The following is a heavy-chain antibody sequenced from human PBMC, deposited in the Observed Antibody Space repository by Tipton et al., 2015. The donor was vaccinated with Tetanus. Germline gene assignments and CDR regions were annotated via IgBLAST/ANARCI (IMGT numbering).Heavy chain of an antibody. Sequence: TLSLTCNVTGALLTTGGYSWGWIRQPPGQGLEWIGYIYQTGSTYFNPSLRSRLTMSFKMSKNHFSLSLSSVTAADTAMYYCARDGGNYFYYGMNVWGQGAAVTVSS. J-gene: IGHJ6*02. CDR3: ARDGGNYFYYGMNV. CDR1: GALLTTGGYS. V-gene: IGHV4-30-2*01. CDR2: IYQTGST.